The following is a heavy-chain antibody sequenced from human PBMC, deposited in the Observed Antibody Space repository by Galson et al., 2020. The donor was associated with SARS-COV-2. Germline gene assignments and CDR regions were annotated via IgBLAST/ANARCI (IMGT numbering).Heavy chain of an antibody. D-gene: IGHD6-19*01. CDR3: TREGWQGGY. V-gene: IGHV3-7*01. CDR2: IRGDGSET. J-gene: IGHJ4*02. Sequence: GESLKISCAVSGFTFKDYWMSWVRQAPGKGLELVANIRGDGSETNYVDSVKGRFSISRDNAVDTLYLQMNSLRVEDTAVYYCTREGWQGGYWGQGTRVTVSS. CDR1: GFTFKDYW.